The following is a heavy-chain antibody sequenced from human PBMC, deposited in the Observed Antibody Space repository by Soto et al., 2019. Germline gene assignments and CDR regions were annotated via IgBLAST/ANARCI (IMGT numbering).Heavy chain of an antibody. CDR2: ISAYNGNT. D-gene: IGHD3-16*02. CDR1: GYTLTSYG. J-gene: IGHJ3*02. Sequence: ASVKVSCKASGYTLTSYGISWVRQAPGQGLEWMGWISAYNGNTNYAQKLQGRVTMTTDTSTSTAYMELRSLRSDDTAVYYCARPRRRIMITFGGVIVPPDAFDIWGQGTVVTVSS. V-gene: IGHV1-18*04. CDR3: ARPRRRIMITFGGVIVPPDAFDI.